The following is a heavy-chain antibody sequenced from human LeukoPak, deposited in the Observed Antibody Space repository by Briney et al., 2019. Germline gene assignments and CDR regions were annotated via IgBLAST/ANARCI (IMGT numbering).Heavy chain of an antibody. Sequence: RASETLSLTCTVSGGSISSSSYYWGWIRQPPGKGLEWIGYIYYRGSTYYNPSLKSRVTISVDTSKNQFSLKLSSVTAADTAMYYCAREAYDVLTSDWFDPWGQGTLVTVSS. CDR3: AREAYDVLTSDWFDP. CDR1: GGSISSSSYY. J-gene: IGHJ5*02. V-gene: IGHV4-39*02. CDR2: IYYRGST. D-gene: IGHD3-9*01.